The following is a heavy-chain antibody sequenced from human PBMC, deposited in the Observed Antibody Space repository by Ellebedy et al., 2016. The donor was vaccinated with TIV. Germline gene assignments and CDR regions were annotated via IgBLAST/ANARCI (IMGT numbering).Heavy chain of an antibody. Sequence: GESLKISCAASGFTFSRYWMTWVRQAPGKGLEWVANIKQDGSEKYYVDSVKGRFTISRDNAKNSLYLQMNSLRAEDTAVYYCARVFGYYDSSGYGYWGQGTLVTVSS. D-gene: IGHD3-22*01. V-gene: IGHV3-7*01. CDR2: IKQDGSEK. CDR3: ARVFGYYDSSGYGY. J-gene: IGHJ4*02. CDR1: GFTFSRYW.